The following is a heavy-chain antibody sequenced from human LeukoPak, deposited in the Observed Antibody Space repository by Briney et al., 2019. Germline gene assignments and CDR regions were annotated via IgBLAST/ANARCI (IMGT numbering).Heavy chain of an antibody. CDR3: AKDGGLDYGGSFLAT. D-gene: IGHD4-23*01. CDR2: ISGSGGST. V-gene: IGHV3-23*01. Sequence: GGSLRLSCAASGFTFSSYAMSWVRQAPGKGLGWVSAISGSGGSTYYADSVKGRFTISRDNSKNTLYLQMNSLRAEDTAVYYCAKDGGLDYGGSFLATWGQGTLVTVSS. CDR1: GFTFSSYA. J-gene: IGHJ5*02.